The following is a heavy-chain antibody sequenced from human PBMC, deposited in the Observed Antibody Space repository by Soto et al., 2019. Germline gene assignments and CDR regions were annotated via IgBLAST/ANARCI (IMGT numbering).Heavy chain of an antibody. J-gene: IGHJ3*02. CDR1: GFTFSSYA. D-gene: IGHD6-19*01. V-gene: IGHV3-30-3*01. CDR2: ISYDGSNK. CDR3: AREGMVYSSGWYHDDAFDI. Sequence: GGSLRLSCAASGFTFSSYAMHWVRQAPGKGLEWVAVISYDGSNKYYADSVKGRFTISRDNSKNTLYLQMNSLRAGDTAVYYCAREGMVYSSGWYHDDAFDIWGQGTMVTVSS.